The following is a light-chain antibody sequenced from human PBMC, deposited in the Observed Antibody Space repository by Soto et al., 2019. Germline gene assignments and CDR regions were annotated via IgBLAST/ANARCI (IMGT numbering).Light chain of an antibody. CDR1: HDIRNY. Sequence: DIQMTQYPSSLSASVGDRVTITCQASHDIRNYLNWYQQKPGQAPKLLIYDVFNLEPGVPSRFSGSGFGTDFTFSISSLQPEDFATYYCQQYDHLPLTFGGGTKVDIK. CDR2: DVF. V-gene: IGKV1-33*01. CDR3: QQYDHLPLT. J-gene: IGKJ4*01.